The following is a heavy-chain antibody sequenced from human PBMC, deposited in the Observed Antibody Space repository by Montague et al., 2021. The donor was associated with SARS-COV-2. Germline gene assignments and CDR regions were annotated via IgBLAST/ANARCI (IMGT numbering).Heavy chain of an antibody. J-gene: IGHJ4*02. Sequence: SETPSLTYTVSVGSISSNNCYWGWIRQPPGKALEWIGSIYYSGSTYYNPSLKSRVTMSVDTSENQFSLRLSSVTAADTAVYYCARDGFYYDRSGPSNFDYWGQGTLVTVSS. CDR1: VGSISSNNCY. V-gene: IGHV4-39*07. CDR3: ARDGFYYDRSGPSNFDY. CDR2: IYYSGST. D-gene: IGHD3-22*01.